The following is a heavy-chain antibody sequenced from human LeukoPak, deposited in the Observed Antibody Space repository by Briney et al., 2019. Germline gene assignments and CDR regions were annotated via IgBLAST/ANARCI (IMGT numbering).Heavy chain of an antibody. CDR1: GGSISSHY. CDR3: ARSPFNIVVVPAAINGYMDV. D-gene: IGHD2-2*01. CDR2: IYYSGST. J-gene: IGHJ6*03. Sequence: SETLSLTCTVSGGSISSHYWSWSRQPPGKGLEWIGYIYYSGSTNYNPSLKSRVTLSVDTSRTQFSLKLSSVTAADTAVYYCARSPFNIVVVPAAINGYMDVWGRGTTVTVSS. V-gene: IGHV4-59*11.